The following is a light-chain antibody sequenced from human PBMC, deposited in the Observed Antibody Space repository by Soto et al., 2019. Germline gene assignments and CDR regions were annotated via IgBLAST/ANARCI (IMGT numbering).Light chain of an antibody. CDR3: QQYNSYPLT. J-gene: IGKJ4*01. V-gene: IGKV1-5*01. CDR1: QSSSTW. CDR2: DAS. Sequence: DIQMTQSPSTLSASVGDRVTITCRASQSSSTWLAWYQQKTGKAPKLLIYDASSLKSGVPSRFSGSGSGTEFTLTISSLQPDDFATYYCQQYNSYPLTFGGGTKVEIK.